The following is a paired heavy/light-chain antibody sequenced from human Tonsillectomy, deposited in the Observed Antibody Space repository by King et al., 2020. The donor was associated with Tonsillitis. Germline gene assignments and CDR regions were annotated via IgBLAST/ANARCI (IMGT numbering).Light chain of an antibody. CDR3: YSAADNNWL. Sequence: SYELTQPSSVSVSPGQTARITCSGDVLAKKYVRWFQQKPGQAPVLVIYKDSERPSGTPERFTGSSSGTTVTLTISGAQVEDEADYYCYSAADNNWLFGGGTKLTVL. CDR2: KDS. J-gene: IGLJ2*01. CDR1: VLAKKY. V-gene: IGLV3-27*01.
Heavy chain of an antibody. D-gene: IGHD2-8*02. CDR2: IYPDDSDT. CDR3: ARHLGRIPVGHPNFTSSDIAS. V-gene: IGHV5-51*01. Sequence: EVQLVQSGAEVKKPGESLKISCKGSGYSFSDYYIGWVRQMPGKGLEWMGIIYPDDSDTTYSPSFQGQVTISADKSISTAYLQWSRLKASDTAMYFCARHLGRIPVGHPNFTSSDIASWGQGTLVTVSS. J-gene: IGHJ5*02. CDR1: GYSFSDYY.